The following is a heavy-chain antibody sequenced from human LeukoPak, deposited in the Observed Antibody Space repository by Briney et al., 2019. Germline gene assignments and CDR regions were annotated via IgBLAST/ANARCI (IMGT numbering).Heavy chain of an antibody. CDR1: GGSISSSSYY. D-gene: IGHD1/OR15-1a*01. J-gene: IGHJ4*02. CDR3: AKGPRALEHSTHRFDS. CDR2: ISGSGADT. Sequence: TSETLSLTCTVSGGSISSSSYYWGWIRQPPGKGLEWVSAISGSGADTYYADSVKGRFTISRDNSKNTLYLYMNTLRAEDTALYYCAKGPRALEHSTHRFDSWGQGTQVTVSS. V-gene: IGHV3-23*01.